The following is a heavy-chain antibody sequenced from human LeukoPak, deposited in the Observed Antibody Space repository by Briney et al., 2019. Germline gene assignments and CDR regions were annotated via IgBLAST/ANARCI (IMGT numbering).Heavy chain of an antibody. Sequence: GRSLRLSRAASGFTFSSYNIHWVRQAPGKGLEWVALILYDGSNKYYADSVKGRFTISRDNSKDTLYLQMNSLRPEDTAVYYCAKDEGFRAAAEGTPDYWGQGTLVTVSS. V-gene: IGHV3-30*18. CDR2: ILYDGSNK. CDR1: GFTFSSYN. CDR3: AKDEGFRAAAEGTPDY. J-gene: IGHJ4*02. D-gene: IGHD6-13*01.